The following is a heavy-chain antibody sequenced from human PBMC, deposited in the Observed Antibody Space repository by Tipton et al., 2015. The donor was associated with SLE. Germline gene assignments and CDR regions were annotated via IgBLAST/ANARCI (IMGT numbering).Heavy chain of an antibody. D-gene: IGHD2-2*01. J-gene: IGHJ6*02. CDR1: GFTFSDYY. Sequence: SLRLSCAASGFTFSDYYMTWIRQAPGKGLEWVSYISSSSTYTNYADSVKGRFTISRDNAKNSLSLQMNSLRAEDTAVYYCARDHWGVVVPTTGGMDVWGQGSTVTVSS. CDR2: ISSSSTYT. V-gene: IGHV3-11*06. CDR3: ARDHWGVVVPTTGGMDV.